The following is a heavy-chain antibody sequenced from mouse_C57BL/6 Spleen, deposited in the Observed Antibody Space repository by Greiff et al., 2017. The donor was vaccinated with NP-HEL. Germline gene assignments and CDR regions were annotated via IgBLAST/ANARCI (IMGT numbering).Heavy chain of an antibody. CDR1: GYTFTSYW. CDR2: IDPSDSYT. J-gene: IGHJ4*01. Sequence: QVQLQQPGAELVRPGTSVKLSCTASGYTFTSYWMHWVKQRPGQGLEWIGVIDPSDSYTNYNQKFKGKATLTVDTSSSTAYMQLSSLTSEDSAVYYCASPYDYDVGYYAMDYWGQGTSVTVSS. V-gene: IGHV1-59*01. D-gene: IGHD2-4*01. CDR3: ASPYDYDVGYYAMDY.